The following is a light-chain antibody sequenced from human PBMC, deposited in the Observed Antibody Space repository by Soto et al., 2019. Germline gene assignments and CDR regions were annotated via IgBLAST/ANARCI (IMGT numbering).Light chain of an antibody. CDR1: QSVSGSD. V-gene: IGKV3-20*01. CDR3: QQTHSFPLT. J-gene: IGKJ3*01. Sequence: EVVLTQSPGTLSLSPGERATLSCRASQSVSGSDLAWYQQKPGQAPRLLISGVSNRATGTPDRFSGSGSGTDFTLTISSLQPEDFATYYCQQTHSFPLTFGPGTKVDIK. CDR2: GVS.